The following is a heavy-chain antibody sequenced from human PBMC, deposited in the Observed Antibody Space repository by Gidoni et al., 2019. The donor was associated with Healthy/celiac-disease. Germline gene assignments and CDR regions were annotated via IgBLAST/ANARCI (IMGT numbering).Heavy chain of an antibody. Sequence: EVQLVQSGAEVKKPGESLTISCKGSGYSFTSYWIGWVRQMPGKGLEWMGIIYPGDSDTRYSPSFQGQVTISADKSISTAYLQWSSLKASDTAMYYCASRVRRGSYGHAFDIWGQGTMVTVSS. CDR1: GYSFTSYW. CDR2: IYPGDSDT. D-gene: IGHD1-26*01. CDR3: ASRVRRGSYGHAFDI. V-gene: IGHV5-51*01. J-gene: IGHJ3*02.